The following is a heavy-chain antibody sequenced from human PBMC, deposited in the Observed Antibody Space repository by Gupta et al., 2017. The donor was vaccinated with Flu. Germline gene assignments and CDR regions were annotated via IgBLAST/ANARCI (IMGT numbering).Heavy chain of an antibody. J-gene: IGHJ6*02. D-gene: IGHD3-10*01. CDR2: INRDGSEK. V-gene: IGHV3-7*03. CDR1: FSKDW. CDR3: ARYGFSFGLDL. Sequence: FSKDWISWVRMAPGKGLEWVANINRDGSEKNYVDSAKGRFTISRDNAEDSLFLYMTSLRAEDTAVYYCARYGFSFGLDLWGQGTTVTVSS.